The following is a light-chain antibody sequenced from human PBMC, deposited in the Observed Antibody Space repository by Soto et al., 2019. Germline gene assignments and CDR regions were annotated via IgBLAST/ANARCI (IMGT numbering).Light chain of an antibody. Sequence: EIVLTQSTATLSLSPGERATLSCRASQSVSSYLAWYQQKPGQAPRLLIYDASNRATGIPARFSGSGSGTDFTLTISSLQSEDFAVYYCQQYNNWPPMWTFGQGTKVDIK. J-gene: IGKJ1*01. CDR1: QSVSSY. CDR3: QQYNNWPPMWT. V-gene: IGKV3-11*01. CDR2: DAS.